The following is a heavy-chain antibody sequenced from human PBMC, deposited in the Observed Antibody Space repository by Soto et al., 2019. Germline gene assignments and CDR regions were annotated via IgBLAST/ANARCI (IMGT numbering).Heavy chain of an antibody. D-gene: IGHD5-12*01. V-gene: IGHV3-48*01. CDR2: ISSSSSTI. CDR3: AGAKMYSGYEIRRFDY. J-gene: IGHJ4*02. CDR1: GFTFSSYS. Sequence: GGSLRLSCAASGFTFSSYSMNWVRQAPGKGLEWVSYISSSSSTIYYADSVKGRFTISRDNAKNSLYLQMNSLRAEDTAVYYCAGAKMYSGYEIRRFDYWGQGTLVTVSS.